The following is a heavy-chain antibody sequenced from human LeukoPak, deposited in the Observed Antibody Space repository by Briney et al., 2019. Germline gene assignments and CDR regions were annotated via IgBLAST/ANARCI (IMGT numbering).Heavy chain of an antibody. J-gene: IGHJ3*02. CDR2: ISYDGSNK. Sequence: PGGSLRLSCAASGFTFISYGMHWVRQAPGKGLEWVAVISYDGSNKYYADSVKGRFTISRDNSKNTLYLQMNSLRAEDTAVYYCAKDQEEYAFDIWGQGTMVTVSS. V-gene: IGHV3-30*18. D-gene: IGHD2-2*01. CDR3: AKDQEEYAFDI. CDR1: GFTFISYG.